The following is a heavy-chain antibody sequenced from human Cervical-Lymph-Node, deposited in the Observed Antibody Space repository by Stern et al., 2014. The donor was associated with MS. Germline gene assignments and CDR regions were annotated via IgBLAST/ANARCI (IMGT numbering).Heavy chain of an antibody. V-gene: IGHV5-51*01. J-gene: IGHJ4*02. D-gene: IGHD3-3*01. Sequence: EVQLVESGAEVKRPGESLKISCKASGYRFTSTWIGWVRQMPGKGLEWMGIIYPGDSETQYSPSFQGQVTFSVDRSITTAYVQWSSVKASDSATYYCARPRGIDVFGFFPSYFDYWGQGTLVTVSS. CDR2: IYPGDSET. CDR3: ARPRGIDVFGFFPSYFDY. CDR1: GYRFTSTW.